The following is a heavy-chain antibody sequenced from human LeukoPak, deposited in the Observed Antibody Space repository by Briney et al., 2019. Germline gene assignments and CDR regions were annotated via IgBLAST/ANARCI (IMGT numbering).Heavy chain of an antibody. J-gene: IGHJ5*02. Sequence: GGSLRLSCAASGFTFSSYAMSCVRQAPGKGLEWVSAISGSGGSTYYADSVKGRFTISRDNSKNTLYLQMNSLRAEDTAVYYCAKDWYGDYAGPFDPWGQGTLVTVSS. D-gene: IGHD4-17*01. CDR2: ISGSGGST. V-gene: IGHV3-23*01. CDR1: GFTFSSYA. CDR3: AKDWYGDYAGPFDP.